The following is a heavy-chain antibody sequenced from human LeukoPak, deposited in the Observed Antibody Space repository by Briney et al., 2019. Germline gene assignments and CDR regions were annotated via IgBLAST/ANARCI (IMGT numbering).Heavy chain of an antibody. CDR3: ARDAGLVRFSPTYYFDY. Sequence: ASVKVSCKASGYTFTCYYMHWVRQAPGQGREWMGWINSNRGGANYAQKFQGRVTMPRDTSISTAYMELSRLRSDDPAVYYCARDAGLVRFSPTYYFDYWGQGTLVTVSS. CDR2: INSNRGGA. D-gene: IGHD3-3*01. V-gene: IGHV1-2*02. CDR1: GYTFTCYY. J-gene: IGHJ4*02.